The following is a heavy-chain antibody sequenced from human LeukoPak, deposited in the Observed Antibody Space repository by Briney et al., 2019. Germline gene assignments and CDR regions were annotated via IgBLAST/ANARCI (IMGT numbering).Heavy chain of an antibody. D-gene: IGHD3-9*01. CDR1: GYTFTSYD. CDR2: MNPNSGNT. CDR3: ATSYDILTGYPSGFDP. J-gene: IGHJ5*02. V-gene: IGHV1-8*01. Sequence: ASVKVSCKASGYTFTSYDINWVRQATGQGLEWMGWMNPNSGNTGYAQKFQGRVTMTEDTSTDTAYMELSSLRSEDTAVYYCATSYDILTGYPSGFDPWGQGTLVTVSS.